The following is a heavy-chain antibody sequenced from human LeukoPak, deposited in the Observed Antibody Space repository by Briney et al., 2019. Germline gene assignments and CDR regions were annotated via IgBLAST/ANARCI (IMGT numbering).Heavy chain of an antibody. CDR2: IYSGGST. V-gene: IGHV3-66*01. CDR3: ARDREYTDYLHNWFDP. Sequence: GGSLRLSCAASGFTVSSNYMSWVRQAPGKGLEWVSVIYSGGSTYYADSVKGRFTISRDNSKNTLYLQMNSLRAEDTAVYYCARDREYTDYLHNWFDPWGQGTLVTVSS. D-gene: IGHD4-11*01. CDR1: GFTVSSNY. J-gene: IGHJ5*02.